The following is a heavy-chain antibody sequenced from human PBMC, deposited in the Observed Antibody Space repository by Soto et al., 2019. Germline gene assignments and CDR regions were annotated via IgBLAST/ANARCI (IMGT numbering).Heavy chain of an antibody. CDR3: EKGPDCSSTSCYLSAWFDY. D-gene: IGHD2-2*01. CDR1: GFTFSSYA. V-gene: IGHV3-23*01. J-gene: IGHJ4*02. Sequence: PGGSLRLSCAASGFTFSSYAMSWVRQAPGKGLEWVSAISGSGVSTYYADSVKGRFTISRDNSKNTLYLQMNSLRAEDTAVYYCEKGPDCSSTSCYLSAWFDYWGQGTLVTVSS. CDR2: ISGSGVST.